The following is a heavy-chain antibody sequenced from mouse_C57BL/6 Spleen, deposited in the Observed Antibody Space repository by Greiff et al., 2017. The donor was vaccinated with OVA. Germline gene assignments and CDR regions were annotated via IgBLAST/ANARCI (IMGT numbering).Heavy chain of an antibody. CDR2: IWSGGST. Sequence: VKLVESGPGLVQPSQSLSITCTVSGFSLTSYGVHWVRQSPGKGLEWLGVIWSGGSTDYNAAFISRLSISKDNSKSQVFFKMNSLQADDTAIYYCARNALTGTGDYFDYWGQGTTLTVSS. CDR1: GFSLTSYG. J-gene: IGHJ2*01. CDR3: ARNALTGTGDYFDY. D-gene: IGHD4-1*01. V-gene: IGHV2-2*01.